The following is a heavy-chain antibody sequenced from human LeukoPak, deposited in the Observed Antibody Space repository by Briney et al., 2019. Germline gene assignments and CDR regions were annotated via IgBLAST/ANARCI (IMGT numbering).Heavy chain of an antibody. J-gene: IGHJ4*02. Sequence: SETLSLTCAVYGGSFSGYYWSWIRQPPGKGLEWIGEINHSGSTNYNPTLKSRVTISVDTSKNQFSLKLSSVTAADTAVYYCASGSVVTAMGYWGQGTLVTVSS. CDR1: GGSFSGYY. V-gene: IGHV4-34*01. D-gene: IGHD2-21*02. CDR3: ASGSVVTAMGY. CDR2: INHSGST.